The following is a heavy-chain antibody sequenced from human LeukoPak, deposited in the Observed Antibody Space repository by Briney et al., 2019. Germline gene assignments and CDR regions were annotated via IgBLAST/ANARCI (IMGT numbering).Heavy chain of an antibody. Sequence: SVKVSCKASGGSFSSYAISWVRQAPGQGLEWMGGIIPIFGTANYAQKFQGRVTITADESTSTAYMELSSLRSEDTAVYYCATGYSPFFVDYWGQGTLVTVSS. D-gene: IGHD3-9*01. V-gene: IGHV1-69*01. CDR3: ATGYSPFFVDY. CDR2: IIPIFGTA. CDR1: GGSFSSYA. J-gene: IGHJ4*02.